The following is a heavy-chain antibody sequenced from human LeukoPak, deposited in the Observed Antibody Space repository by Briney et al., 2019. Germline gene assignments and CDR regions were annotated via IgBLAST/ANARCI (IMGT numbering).Heavy chain of an antibody. CDR2: IKQDGSET. Sequence: GGSLRFSCGASGFIFTTYWMNWVRQAPGKGLEWVANIKQDGSETYYVDSVEGRFTISRDNDKNSVYLQMGSLRVEDTAVYYCVRGFDGTNAFDLWGQGTMVTVSS. CDR3: VRGFDGTNAFDL. J-gene: IGHJ3*01. D-gene: IGHD3-9*01. CDR1: GFIFTTYW. V-gene: IGHV3-7*01.